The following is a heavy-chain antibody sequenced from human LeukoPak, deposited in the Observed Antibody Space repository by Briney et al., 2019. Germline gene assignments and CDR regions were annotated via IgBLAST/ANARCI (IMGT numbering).Heavy chain of an antibody. CDR3: AKAFRIVGAV. CDR1: GFTFSSYS. CDR2: ISGSGGST. D-gene: IGHD1-26*01. V-gene: IGHV3-23*01. J-gene: IGHJ4*02. Sequence: PGGSLRLSCAASGFTFSSYSMNWVRQAPGKGLEWVSAISGSGGSTYYADSVKGRFTISRDNSKNTLYLQMNSLRAEDTAVYYCAKAFRIVGAVWGQGTLVTVSS.